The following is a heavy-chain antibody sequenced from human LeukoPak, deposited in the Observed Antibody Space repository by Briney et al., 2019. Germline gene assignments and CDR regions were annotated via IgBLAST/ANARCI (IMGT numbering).Heavy chain of an antibody. Sequence: PGGSLRLSCAASGFTFSSYWMHCVCKAPEEGRVWGSRINSEGSGTTSAGSVRGQFSTSRENATKTLCLQMNSGRAEETAVYYCARDNSGSYDYWGQGTLVTVSS. CDR3: ARDNSGSYDY. V-gene: IGHV3-74*01. D-gene: IGHD1-26*01. CDR1: GFTFSSYW. CDR2: INSEGSGT. J-gene: IGHJ4*02.